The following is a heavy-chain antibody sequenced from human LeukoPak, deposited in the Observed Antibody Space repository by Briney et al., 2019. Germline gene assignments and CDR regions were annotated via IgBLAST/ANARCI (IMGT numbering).Heavy chain of an antibody. D-gene: IGHD4-17*01. V-gene: IGHV4-4*09. J-gene: IGHJ4*02. CDR2: IYTSGST. CDR1: GGSISSYY. CDR3: ARDTDYGAQYYFDY. Sequence: SETLSLTCTVSGGSISSYYWSWIRQPPGKGLEWIGYIYTSGSTNYNPSLKSRVTISVDTSKNQFSLKLSSVTAADTAVYYCARDTDYGAQYYFDYWGQGTLVTVSS.